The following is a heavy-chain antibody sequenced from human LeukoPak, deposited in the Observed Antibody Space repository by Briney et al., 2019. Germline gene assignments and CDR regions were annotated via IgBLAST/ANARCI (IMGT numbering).Heavy chain of an antibody. CDR3: ARSVGRSGWYGY. CDR2: INHSGST. D-gene: IGHD6-19*01. CDR1: GGSFSGYY. V-gene: IGHV4-34*01. J-gene: IGHJ4*02. Sequence: PSATLSLTCAVYGGSFSGYYWSWIRQPPGKGLEWIGEINHSGSTNYNPSLKSRVTISVDTSKNQFSLKLSSVTAADTAVYYCARSVGRSGWYGYWGQGTLVTGSS.